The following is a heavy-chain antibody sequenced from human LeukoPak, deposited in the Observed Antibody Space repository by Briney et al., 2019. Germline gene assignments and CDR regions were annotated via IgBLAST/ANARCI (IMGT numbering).Heavy chain of an antibody. CDR1: GGSINSYY. Sequence: SETLSLTCTVSGGSINSYYWSWIRQPAGKGLEWIGRISSSGSTNYNPSLKSRVTISVDTSKNQFSLKLSSVTAADTAVYFCARGPYSYDSSGAFDIWGQGTMVTVSS. V-gene: IGHV4-4*07. CDR2: ISSSGST. D-gene: IGHD3-22*01. CDR3: ARGPYSYDSSGAFDI. J-gene: IGHJ3*02.